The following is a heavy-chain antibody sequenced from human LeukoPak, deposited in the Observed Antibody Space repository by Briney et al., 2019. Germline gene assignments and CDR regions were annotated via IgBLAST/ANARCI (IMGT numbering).Heavy chain of an antibody. CDR3: ARRVVVVAATLIDP. J-gene: IGHJ5*02. Sequence: SETLSLTCTVSGGSVSSGSYYWSWIRQPPGKGLEWIGYIYYSGSTYYNPSLKSRVTISVDTSKNQFSLKLSSVTAADTAVYYCARRVVVVAATLIDPWGQGTLVTVSS. CDR1: GGSVSSGSYY. V-gene: IGHV4-31*03. D-gene: IGHD2-15*01. CDR2: IYYSGST.